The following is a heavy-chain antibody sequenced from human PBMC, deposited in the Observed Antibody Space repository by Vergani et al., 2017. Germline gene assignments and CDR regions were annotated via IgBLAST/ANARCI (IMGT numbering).Heavy chain of an antibody. CDR1: GYTFRSYG. Sequence: QVQLVQSGAEIKKPGASVKVSCKASGYTFRSYGISWVRQPPGQELEGMGWISAYNSNTNYAQKFQGRVTQTSDTSTSTAYMEMRCLRTDDTAVYYCAGDLSFTRDFDYWCEGAMVTVSS. J-gene: IGHJ4*02. D-gene: IGHD3-10*01. CDR3: AGDLSFTRDFDY. CDR2: ISAYNSNT. V-gene: IGHV1-18*01.